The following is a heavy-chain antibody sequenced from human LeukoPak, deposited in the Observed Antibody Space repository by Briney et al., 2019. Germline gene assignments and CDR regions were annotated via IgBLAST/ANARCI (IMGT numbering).Heavy chain of an antibody. Sequence: PSETLSLTCTVSSGSISTYFWSWIRQPPGKGLEWIGYIYYNGSTNYNPSLKSRVTISIHTSKNQLSLRLNSVTAADTAIYYCARGHRGWSTPYYFDFWGQGTLVTVSS. CDR3: ARGHRGWSTPYYFDF. J-gene: IGHJ4*02. CDR2: IYYNGST. V-gene: IGHV4-59*01. D-gene: IGHD2-15*01. CDR1: SGSISTYF.